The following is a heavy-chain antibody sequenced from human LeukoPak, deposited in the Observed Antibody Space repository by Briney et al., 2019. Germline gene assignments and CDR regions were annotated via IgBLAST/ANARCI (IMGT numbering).Heavy chain of an antibody. V-gene: IGHV3-23*01. J-gene: IGHJ4*02. CDR2: ISGSGGST. D-gene: IGHD3-22*01. CDR1: GFTFSSYA. CDR3: AKDMELLYYYDSSGYIIDY. Sequence: GGSLRLSCAASGFTFSSYAMSWVRQAPGKGLEWVSAISGSGGSTYYADSVKGRFTISRDNSKNTLYLQMNSLRAEDTAVYYCAKDMELLYYYDSSGYIIDYWGQGTLVTASS.